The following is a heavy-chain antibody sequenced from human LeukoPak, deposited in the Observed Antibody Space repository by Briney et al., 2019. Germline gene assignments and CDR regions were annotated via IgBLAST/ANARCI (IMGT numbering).Heavy chain of an antibody. J-gene: IGHJ4*02. CDR2: IYYSGRT. V-gene: IGHV4-59*01. CDR3: ARAIPLLRLDY. CDR1: GGSISPYD. D-gene: IGHD3-3*01. Sequence: SGTLSLTFTVSGGSISPYDWTSMRQPPAKALEWIGYIYYSGRTNYNSSLRSRLTMSIDTSKNQFSLKLNSVTAADTAVYYCARAIPLLRLDYWGQGALVTVSS.